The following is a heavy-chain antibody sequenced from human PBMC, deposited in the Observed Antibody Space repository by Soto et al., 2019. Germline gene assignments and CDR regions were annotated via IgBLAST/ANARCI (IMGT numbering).Heavy chain of an antibody. Sequence: AGGSLRLSCAASGFTFSSYAMHWVRQAPGKGLEWVAVISYDGSNKYYADSVKGRFTISRDNSKNTLYLQMNSLRAEDTAVYYCARDRVSRPMTDGFVDYWGQGTLVTVSS. CDR2: ISYDGSNK. D-gene: IGHD3-10*01. CDR3: ARDRVSRPMTDGFVDY. J-gene: IGHJ4*02. V-gene: IGHV3-30-3*01. CDR1: GFTFSSYA.